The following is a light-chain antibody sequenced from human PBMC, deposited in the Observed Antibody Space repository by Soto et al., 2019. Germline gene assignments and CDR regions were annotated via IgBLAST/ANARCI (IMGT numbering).Light chain of an antibody. CDR3: QQRSNWPPALT. V-gene: IGKV3-11*01. Sequence: EIVMTQSPATLSVSPGERATLSCKASQNIISNLAWYQQKPGQAPRLLIYGASNRATGIPARFSGSGSGTDFTLTISSLEPEDFAVYYCQQRSNWPPALTFGGGTKVDIK. CDR2: GAS. CDR1: QNIISN. J-gene: IGKJ4*01.